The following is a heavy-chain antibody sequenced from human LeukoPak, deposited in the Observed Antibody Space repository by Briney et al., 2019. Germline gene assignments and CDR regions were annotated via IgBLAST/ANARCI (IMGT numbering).Heavy chain of an antibody. CDR3: AKGYSYDMTYYFDY. J-gene: IGHJ4*02. D-gene: IGHD5-18*01. CDR1: GFTFDDYA. Sequence: PGRSLRLSCAASGFTFDDYAMHWVRQAPGKGLEWVSGISWNSGNIVYADSVKGRLAIYRERAKNSLYLQMNSLRAEDMALYYCAKGYSYDMTYYFDYWGQGTLVTVSS. V-gene: IGHV3-9*03. CDR2: ISWNSGNI.